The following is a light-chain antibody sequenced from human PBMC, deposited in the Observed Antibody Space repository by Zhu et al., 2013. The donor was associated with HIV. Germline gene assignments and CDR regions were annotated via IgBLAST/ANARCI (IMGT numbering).Light chain of an antibody. CDR1: SLRSYY. V-gene: IGLV3-19*01. J-gene: IGLJ3*02. Sequence: SSELTQDPAVSVALGQTVRITCQGDSLRSYYASWYQQKAGQAPVLVIYGKNNRPSGIPDRLSGSSSGNTASLTITGAQAEDEADYYCNSRDSSGNHWVFGGGTKLTVL. CDR3: NSRDSSGNHWV. CDR2: GKN.